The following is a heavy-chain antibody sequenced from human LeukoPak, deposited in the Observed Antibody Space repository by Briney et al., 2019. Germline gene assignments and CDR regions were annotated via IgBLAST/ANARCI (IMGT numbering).Heavy chain of an antibody. CDR2: ISYDGSNK. J-gene: IGHJ6*02. CDR1: GFTFSSYG. D-gene: IGHD2-2*02. Sequence: GGSLRLSCAASGFTFSSYGMHWVRQAPGKGLEWVAVISYDGSNKYYADSVKGRFTISRDNSKNTLYLQMNSLRAEDTAVYYCAKEQSRVPAAIHSYHYYGMDVWGQGTTVTVSS. V-gene: IGHV3-30*18. CDR3: AKEQSRVPAAIHSYHYYGMDV.